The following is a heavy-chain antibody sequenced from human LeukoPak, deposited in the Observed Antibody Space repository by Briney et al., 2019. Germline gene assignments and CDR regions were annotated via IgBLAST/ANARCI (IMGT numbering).Heavy chain of an antibody. D-gene: IGHD3-10*01. J-gene: IGHJ4*02. V-gene: IGHV4-34*01. CDR1: GGSFSGYY. CDR3: TRAPMVRGVIDLDY. Sequence: SGTLSLTCAVYGGSFSGYYWSWIRQPPGKGLEWIGEINHSGSTNYNPSLKSRVTISVDTSKNQFSLKLSSVTAADTAVYYCTRAPMVRGVIDLDYWGQGTLVTVSS. CDR2: INHSGST.